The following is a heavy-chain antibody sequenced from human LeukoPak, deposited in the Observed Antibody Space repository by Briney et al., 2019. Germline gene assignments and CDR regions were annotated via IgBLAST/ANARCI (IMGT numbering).Heavy chain of an antibody. J-gene: IGHJ4*02. CDR2: IKPNNGDT. CDR1: GYSFTHHN. Sequence: GASVKVSCKASGYSFTHHNVHWVRQAPGQALEWMGWIKPNNGDTKFSQKFQDRVTLTSDTSIDTAYMEMSGLTSVDTAIYYCARVLSAVTSTFDYWGQGTLVTVSS. D-gene: IGHD4-17*01. CDR3: ARVLSAVTSTFDY. V-gene: IGHV1-2*02.